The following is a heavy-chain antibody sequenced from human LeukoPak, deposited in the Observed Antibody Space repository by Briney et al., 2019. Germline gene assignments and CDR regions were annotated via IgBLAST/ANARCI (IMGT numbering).Heavy chain of an antibody. V-gene: IGHV3-23*01. CDR3: AKVGKITMVRGGEIDY. CDR2: ISGSGGST. D-gene: IGHD3-10*01. J-gene: IGHJ4*02. CDR1: GFTFSSYA. Sequence: GGSLRLSCAASGFTFSSYAMSWVRQAPGKGLEWVSAISGSGGSTYYADSVKGRFTISRDNSKNTLYLQMNSLRAEDTAVYYCAKVGKITMVRGGEIDYWGQGTLVTVSS.